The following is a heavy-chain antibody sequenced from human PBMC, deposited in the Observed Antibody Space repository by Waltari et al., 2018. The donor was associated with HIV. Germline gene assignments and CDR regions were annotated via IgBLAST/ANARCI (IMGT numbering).Heavy chain of an antibody. D-gene: IGHD1-1*01. J-gene: IGHJ3*02. CDR2: IWYDGSNK. Sequence: QVQLLECGGGVVQPGGSLRLSCAAAGFTLNRHGMHRVCHALGKGLEWVAVIWYDGSNKYYADAVKCRFTISRDNSKNTLYLQMNSLRAEDTAVYYCARDGTYNWNAGGAFDIWGQRTMVTVSS. CDR1: GFTLNRHG. V-gene: IGHV3-33*01. CDR3: ARDGTYNWNAGGAFDI.